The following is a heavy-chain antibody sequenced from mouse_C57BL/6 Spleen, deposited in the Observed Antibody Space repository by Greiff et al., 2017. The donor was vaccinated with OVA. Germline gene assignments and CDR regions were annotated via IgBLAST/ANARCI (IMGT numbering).Heavy chain of an antibody. D-gene: IGHD1-1*01. CDR3: ARENYGSSYNYAMDY. J-gene: IGHJ4*01. V-gene: IGHV5-16*01. CDR2: INYDGSST. Sequence: EVKLMESEGGLVQPGSSMKLSCTASGFTFSDYYMAWVRQVPEKGLEWVANINYDGSSTYYLDSLKSRFIISRDNAKNILYLQMSSLKAEDTATYYCARENYGSSYNYAMDYWGQGTSVTVSS. CDR1: GFTFSDYY.